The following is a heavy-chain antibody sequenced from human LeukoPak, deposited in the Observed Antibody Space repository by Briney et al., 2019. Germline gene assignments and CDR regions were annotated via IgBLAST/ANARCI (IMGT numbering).Heavy chain of an antibody. D-gene: IGHD1-26*01. V-gene: IGHV5-51*01. Sequence: GESLKISCKGSGYSFTSQWIGWVRQMPGKGLEWMGIIYPGDSNTRYSPSFQGQVTISADESISTAYLQWSSLKASDTAMYYCARVSGFYLFVFDNWGQGTLVTVSS. J-gene: IGHJ4*02. CDR1: GYSFTSQW. CDR3: ARVSGFYLFVFDN. CDR2: IYPGDSNT.